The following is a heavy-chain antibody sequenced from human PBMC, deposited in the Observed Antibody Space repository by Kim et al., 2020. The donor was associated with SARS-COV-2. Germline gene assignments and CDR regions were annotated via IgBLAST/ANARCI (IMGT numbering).Heavy chain of an antibody. J-gene: IGHJ4*02. CDR3: ARGSRTSWGVDY. CDR2: ISSSGSTI. CDR1: GFTFSSYN. V-gene: IGHV3-48*02. Sequence: GGSLRLSCAASGFTFSSYNMNWVRQAPGKGLEWISYISSSGSTIYYADSVKGRFTISRDNAKNSLYLQVNRLRDEDTAVYYCARGSRTSWGVDYWGQGTLVTVSS. D-gene: IGHD2-2*01.